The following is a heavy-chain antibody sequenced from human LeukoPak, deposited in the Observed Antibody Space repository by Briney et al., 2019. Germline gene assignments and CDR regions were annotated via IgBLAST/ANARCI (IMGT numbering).Heavy chain of an antibody. CDR1: GGSINNYY. CDR2: IYDSGST. V-gene: IGHV4-59*08. Sequence: SETLSLTCAVSGGSINNYYWSWIRQPPGKGLEWIGYIYDSGSTYYNPSLKSRVTISVDTSKNQFSLKLSSVTAADTAVYYCARHKYSSGWPPEGAFDIWGQGTMVTVSS. CDR3: ARHKYSSGWPPEGAFDI. J-gene: IGHJ3*02. D-gene: IGHD6-19*01.